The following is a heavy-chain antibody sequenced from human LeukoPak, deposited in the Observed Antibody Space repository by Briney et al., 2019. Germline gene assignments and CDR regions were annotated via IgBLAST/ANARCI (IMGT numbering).Heavy chain of an antibody. CDR3: ARGGLLWFGELPKNWFDP. Sequence: GGSLRLSCAASGFTFSDYYMSGIRQAPGKGLEWVSYISSSGSTIYYAVSVKGRFTISRDNAKNSLYLQMNSLRAEDTAVYYCARGGLLWFGELPKNWFDPWGQGTLVTVSS. D-gene: IGHD3-10*01. V-gene: IGHV3-11*01. J-gene: IGHJ5*02. CDR2: ISSSGSTI. CDR1: GFTFSDYY.